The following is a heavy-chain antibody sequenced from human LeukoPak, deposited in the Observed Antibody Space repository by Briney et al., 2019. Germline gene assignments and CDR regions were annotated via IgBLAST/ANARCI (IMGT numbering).Heavy chain of an antibody. D-gene: IGHD3-16*02. CDR3: AKDGYYDYVWGSYPAYYFDY. V-gene: IGHV3-30*02. Sequence: QSGGSLRLSCAASGFTFSSYGMHWVRQAPGKGLERVAFIRYDGSNKYYADSVKGRFTISRDNSKNTLYLQMNSLRAEDTAVYYCAKDGYYDYVWGSYPAYYFDYWGQGTLVTVSS. J-gene: IGHJ4*02. CDR2: IRYDGSNK. CDR1: GFTFSSYG.